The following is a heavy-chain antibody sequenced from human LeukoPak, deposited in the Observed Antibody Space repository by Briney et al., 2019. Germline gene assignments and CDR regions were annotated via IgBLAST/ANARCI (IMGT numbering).Heavy chain of an antibody. J-gene: IGHJ5*02. CDR1: GVTLSPYG. V-gene: IGHV3-30*18. CDR2: MSYEGGSQ. Sequence: GGCLRLSCAASGVTLSPYGMHWVRQAPGKGLEWVAVMSYEGGSQPSADSVKGRFIISRDNTRNTLYLQMNILRTEDTAVYYCAKEGTPQVSTWYDLWGQGTQVIVSS. CDR3: AKEGTPQVSTWYDL. D-gene: IGHD3-10*01.